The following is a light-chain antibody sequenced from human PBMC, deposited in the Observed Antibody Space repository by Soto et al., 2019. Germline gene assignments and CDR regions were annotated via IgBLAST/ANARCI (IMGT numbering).Light chain of an antibody. CDR1: HDSSTW. J-gene: IGKJ2*01. Sequence: DIQLTQSPSSVSASVGDTVTITGRASHDSSTWLAWYQQKPGKAPKLLVYAASTLQSGVPSRFSGSGSGTEFTLTINSLQREDFATYYCQQANSSPYTFGQGTVLDIK. V-gene: IGKV1D-12*01. CDR3: QQANSSPYT. CDR2: AAS.